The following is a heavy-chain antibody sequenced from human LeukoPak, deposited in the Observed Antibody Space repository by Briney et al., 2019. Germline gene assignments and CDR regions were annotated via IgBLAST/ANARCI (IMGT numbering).Heavy chain of an antibody. Sequence: GSLTLSCPASGFIFVDYYMNWIRQAPGKGLEWLAYISSSDNTMFCGNSVKGRFTISRDNDKNSLFLQMHSLRAEDMAVCYCARSSLRGVFDVWGQGTMVTVSS. D-gene: IGHD2-8*01. V-gene: IGHV3-11*01. CDR2: ISSSDNTM. CDR1: GFIFVDYY. CDR3: ARSSLRGVFDV. J-gene: IGHJ3*01.